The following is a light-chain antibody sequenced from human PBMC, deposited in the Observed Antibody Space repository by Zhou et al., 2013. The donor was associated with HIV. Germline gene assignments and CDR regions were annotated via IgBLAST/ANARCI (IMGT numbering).Light chain of an antibody. CDR2: RVS. J-gene: IGKJ1*01. Sequence: VVMTQSPLSLPVTLGQPASISCRSSQSLVHSDGNTYLNWFQQRPGQSPRRLIYRVSNRDSGVPDRFSGSGSGTDFTLKISRVEAEDVGVYYCMQGSYWPTWTFGQGTKVEIK. CDR3: MQGSYWPTWT. V-gene: IGKV2-30*02. CDR1: QSLVHSDGNTY.